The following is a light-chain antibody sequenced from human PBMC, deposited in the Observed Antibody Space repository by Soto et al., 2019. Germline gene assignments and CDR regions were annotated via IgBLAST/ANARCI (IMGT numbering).Light chain of an antibody. CDR2: EVS. J-gene: IGLJ1*01. CDR1: SSDVGNYNY. CDR3: SSSVGSNRDYV. Sequence: QSVLTQPPSASGSPGQSVTISCTGTSSDVGNYNYVSWYQQHPGKAPKLIIYEVSKRPSGVPDRFSGSKSGNTASLTVSGLQPDDEADYYCSSSVGSNRDYVFGTGTKLTVL. V-gene: IGLV2-8*01.